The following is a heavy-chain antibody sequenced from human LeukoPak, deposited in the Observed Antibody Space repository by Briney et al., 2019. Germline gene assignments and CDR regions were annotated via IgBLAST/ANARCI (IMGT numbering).Heavy chain of an antibody. J-gene: IGHJ4*02. CDR1: GFTFSSYN. Sequence: GGSLRLSCAASGFTFSSYNMNWVRQAPGKGLEWVSSISSSSSYIYYADSVKGRFTISRDNAKNSLYLQMNSLRAEDTAVYYCARGGMDDYGDYPDYWGQGTLVTVSS. CDR2: ISSSSSYI. D-gene: IGHD4-17*01. V-gene: IGHV3-21*01. CDR3: ARGGMDDYGDYPDY.